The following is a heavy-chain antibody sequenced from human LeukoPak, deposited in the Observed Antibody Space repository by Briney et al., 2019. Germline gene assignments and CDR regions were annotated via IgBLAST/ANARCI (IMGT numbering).Heavy chain of an antibody. V-gene: IGHV3-13*01. CDR3: ARGFLTMRGYGPTFDH. CDR1: GFTFSNYD. D-gene: IGHD2-15*01. J-gene: IGHJ4*02. CDR2: IGTSGDT. Sequence: PGGSLRLSCAASGFTFSNYDMEWVRQPPGKPLEWVSHIGTSGDTYYPTPVKGRFTVSRENAKNSLYLQMSSLRAEDTAVYYCARGFLTMRGYGPTFDHWGQGILVTVSS.